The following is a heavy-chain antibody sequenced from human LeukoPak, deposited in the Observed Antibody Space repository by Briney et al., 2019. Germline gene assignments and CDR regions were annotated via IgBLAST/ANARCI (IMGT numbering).Heavy chain of an antibody. CDR3: AREMEAYYFDY. J-gene: IGHJ4*02. CDR2: IWYDGSNK. Sequence: GRSLRLSCAAYGFTFSNYAIHWVRQAPGKGLEWVAVIWYDGSNKYYADPVKGRFTISRDNSKNTLYLQMNSLRAEITAVYYCAREMEAYYFDYWGQGTLVTVSS. D-gene: IGHD2-8*01. CDR1: GFTFSNYA. V-gene: IGHV3-33*08.